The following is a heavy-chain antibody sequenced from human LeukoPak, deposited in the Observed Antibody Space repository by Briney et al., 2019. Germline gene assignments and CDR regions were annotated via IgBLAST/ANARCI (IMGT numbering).Heavy chain of an antibody. V-gene: IGHV3-48*02. CDR3: ARGATYFYDSGGSPKKRAFDY. CDR1: GFTLSSYS. CDR2: ITRGSSTI. J-gene: IGHJ4*02. D-gene: IGHD3-22*01. Sequence: PGGSLRLSCAASGFTLSSYSMSWVRQPPGKGLEWVSYITRGSSTIYYADSVKGRFTISRANAKSLMYLQMNSMSDEYMDVYYCARGATYFYDSGGSPKKRAFDYWGQGTLVTVSS.